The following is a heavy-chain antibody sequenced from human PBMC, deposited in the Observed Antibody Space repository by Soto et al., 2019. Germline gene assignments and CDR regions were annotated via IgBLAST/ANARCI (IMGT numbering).Heavy chain of an antibody. V-gene: IGHV4-59*01. CDR2: IYYSGRT. CDR3: ARTITIFGVAPDWYFDL. D-gene: IGHD3-3*01. CDR1: GGSISSYY. J-gene: IGHJ2*01. Sequence: QVQLQESGPGLVKPSETLSLTCTVSGGSISSYYWSWIRQPPGKGLEWIGYIYYSGRTNYNPSLKSRVTISVDTSKNQFSLKLSCVTAADTAVYYCARTITIFGVAPDWYFDLWGRGTLVTVSS.